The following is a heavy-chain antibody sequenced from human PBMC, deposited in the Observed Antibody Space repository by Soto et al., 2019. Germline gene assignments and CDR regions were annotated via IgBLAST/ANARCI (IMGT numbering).Heavy chain of an antibody. CDR1: GFTFSSYG. J-gene: IGHJ6*02. V-gene: IGHV3-30*18. CDR3: AKDRGWHRPPYLMDV. D-gene: IGHD6-19*01. CDR2: ISYDGSNK. Sequence: GSLRLSCAASGFTFSSYGMHWVRQAPGKGLEWVAVISYDGSNKYYADSVKGRFTISRDNSKNTLYLQMNSLRAEDTAVYYCAKDRGWHRPPYLMDVWGQGTTVTVSS.